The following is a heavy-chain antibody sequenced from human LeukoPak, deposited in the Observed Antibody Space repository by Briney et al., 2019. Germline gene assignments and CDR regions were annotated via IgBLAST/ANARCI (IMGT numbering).Heavy chain of an antibody. J-gene: IGHJ4*02. CDR1: GFTFSSYW. CDR2: IKQDGSEK. Sequence: GGSLRLSCAASGFTFSSYWMSGVRQAPGKGLEGVANIKQDGSEKYYVDSVKGRFTISRDNDKNSLFLQMTSLRAEDTAVYYCARVGGRYSPLGYWGQGTLVTVSS. CDR3: ARVGGRYSPLGY. D-gene: IGHD3-16*02. V-gene: IGHV3-7*01.